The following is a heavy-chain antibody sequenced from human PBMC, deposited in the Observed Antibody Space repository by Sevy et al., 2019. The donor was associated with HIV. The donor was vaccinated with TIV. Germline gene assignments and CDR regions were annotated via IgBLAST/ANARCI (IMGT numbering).Heavy chain of an antibody. CDR2: INPNSGGT. J-gene: IGHJ5*02. CDR3: ARYPGLLWFGEYRFHP. D-gene: IGHD3-10*01. V-gene: IGHV1-2*02. CDR1: GYTFTGYY. Sequence: ASVKVSCKASGYTFTGYYMHWVRQAHGQWLEWMGWINPNSGGTNYAQKFQGRVTMTRDRSISTAYLELSRLRSDDTAVYYWARYPGLLWFGEYRFHPWGQGTLVTVSS.